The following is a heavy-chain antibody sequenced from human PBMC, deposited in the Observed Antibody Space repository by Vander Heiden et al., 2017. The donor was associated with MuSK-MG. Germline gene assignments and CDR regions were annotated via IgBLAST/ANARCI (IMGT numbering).Heavy chain of an antibody. J-gene: IGHJ4*02. CDR3: ARLGYCSSTSCPQGAYYFDY. CDR2: INHSGST. D-gene: IGHD2-2*01. CDR1: GGSFSGYY. Sequence: QVQLQQWGAGLLKPSETLSLTCAVYGGSFSGYYWSWIRQPPGKGLEWIGEINHSGSTNYNPSLKSRVTISVDTSKNQFSLKLSSVTAADTAVYYCARLGYCSSTSCPQGAYYFDYWGQGTLVTVSS. V-gene: IGHV4-34*01.